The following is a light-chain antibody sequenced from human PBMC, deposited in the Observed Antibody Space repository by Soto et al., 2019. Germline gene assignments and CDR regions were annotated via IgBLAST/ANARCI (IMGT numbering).Light chain of an antibody. V-gene: IGKV1-39*01. CDR2: AAS. J-gene: IGKJ4*01. CDR3: QQSYGTPLT. CDR1: QSISNY. Sequence: DMEMTQSPLSLSASVGDRVTITCRASQSISNYLNWYQHKPGKVPKLLIYAASSLQSGVPTRFNGSGSWKDFPLPINSLQPEDFATYYCQQSYGTPLTFGGGTKIEIK.